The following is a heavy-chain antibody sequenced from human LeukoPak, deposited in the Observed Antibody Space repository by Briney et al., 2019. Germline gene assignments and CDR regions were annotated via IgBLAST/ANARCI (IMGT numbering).Heavy chain of an antibody. CDR2: IRSKAYGGRT. J-gene: IGHJ1*01. V-gene: IGHV3-49*04. D-gene: IGHD6-6*01. CDR3: TPYSSSSYFQH. Sequence: TGRSLRLFRTASGFTFRDYAMSWVRQAPGKGLEWVGFIRSKAYGGRTEYAASVKGRFTISRDDSESIAYLQMNSLQTEDTAVYYCTPYSSSSYFQHWGQGTLVTVSS. CDR1: GFTFRDYA.